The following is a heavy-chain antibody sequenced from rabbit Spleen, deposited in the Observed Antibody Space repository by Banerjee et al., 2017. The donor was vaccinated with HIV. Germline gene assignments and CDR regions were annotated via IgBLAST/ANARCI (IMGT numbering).Heavy chain of an antibody. CDR3: ARAPDSGYWAVAFNL. D-gene: IGHD1-1*01. CDR1: GFSFSSSYY. Sequence: QEQLVESGGGLVQPEGSLTLTCTASGFSFSSSYYMCWVRQAPGKGLEWIGYIDPVFGSAYYASWVNGRFTISKTSSTTVTLQVTSLTTADTATYFCARAPDSGYWAVAFNLWGSCTLVPS. J-gene: IGHJ4*01. V-gene: IGHV1S45*01. CDR2: IDPVFGSA.